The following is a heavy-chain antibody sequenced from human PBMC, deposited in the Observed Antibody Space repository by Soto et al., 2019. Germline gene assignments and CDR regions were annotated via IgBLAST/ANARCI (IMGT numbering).Heavy chain of an antibody. CDR1: GFTFSSYW. D-gene: IGHD5-12*01. CDR2: IKQDGSEK. CDR3: ARDEIIVATIRLPIDY. Sequence: GGSLRLSCAASGFTFSSYWMSWVRQAPGKGLEWVANIKQDGSEKYYVDSVKGRFTISRDNAKNSLYLQMNSLRAEDTAVYYCARDEIIVATIRLPIDYWGQGTLVTVSS. V-gene: IGHV3-7*05. J-gene: IGHJ4*02.